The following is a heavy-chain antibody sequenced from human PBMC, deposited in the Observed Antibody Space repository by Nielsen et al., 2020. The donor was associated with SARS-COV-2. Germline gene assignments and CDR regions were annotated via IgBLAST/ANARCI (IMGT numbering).Heavy chain of an antibody. D-gene: IGHD5-24*01. CDR2: INPYSGGT. CDR1: GYTFTDYY. V-gene: IGHV1-2*06. CDR3: ARELRVGMAINGAFDI. Sequence: ASVKVSCKASGYTFTDYYIHWVRQAPGQGLEWMGRINPYSGGTNYAQKFQGTVTMTRDASISTVYMELTSDDTAVYYCARELRVGMAINGAFDIWGQGTMVTVSS. J-gene: IGHJ3*02.